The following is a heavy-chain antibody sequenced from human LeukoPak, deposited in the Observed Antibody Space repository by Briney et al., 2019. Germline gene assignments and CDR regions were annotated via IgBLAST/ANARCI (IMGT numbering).Heavy chain of an antibody. CDR1: GFTFSSYA. J-gene: IGHJ4*02. D-gene: IGHD4-17*01. Sequence: GGSLRLSCAASGFTFSSYAMHWVRQAPGKGLEWVAVISYDGSNKYYADSVKGRFTISRDNSKNTLYLQMNSLRAEDTAVYYCAKDLTSHDYGDHFDYWGQGTLVTVSS. CDR3: AKDLTSHDYGDHFDY. V-gene: IGHV3-30*04. CDR2: ISYDGSNK.